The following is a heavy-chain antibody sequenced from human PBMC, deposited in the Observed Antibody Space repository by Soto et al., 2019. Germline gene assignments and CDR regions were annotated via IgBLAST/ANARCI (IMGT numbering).Heavy chain of an antibody. Sequence: EVQLVESGGGLVQPGGSLRLSCAASGFTFSSYEMNWVRQAPGKGLEWVSYISSSGSTIYYADSVKGRFTISRDNAKNSLYLQMNSLRAKDTDVYYCASAGVVSKTRGNYDGSGFHYWGQGTLVTVSS. J-gene: IGHJ4*02. V-gene: IGHV3-48*03. CDR1: GFTFSSYE. CDR2: ISSSGSTI. D-gene: IGHD3-22*01. CDR3: ASAGVVSKTRGNYDGSGFHY.